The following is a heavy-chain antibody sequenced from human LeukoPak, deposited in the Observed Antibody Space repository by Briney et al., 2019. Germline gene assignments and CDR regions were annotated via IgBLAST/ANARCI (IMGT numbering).Heavy chain of an antibody. V-gene: IGHV4-34*01. CDR3: ARVRGCADY. CDR2: INHSGCT. Sequence: SETLSLTCAVYGGSFSGYYWSWIRQPPGKGLEWIGEINHSGCTNYNPSLKSRVTISVDTSKNQFSLKLSSVTAADTAVYYCARVRGCADYWGQGTLVTVSS. D-gene: IGHD6-19*01. CDR1: GGSFSGYY. J-gene: IGHJ4*02.